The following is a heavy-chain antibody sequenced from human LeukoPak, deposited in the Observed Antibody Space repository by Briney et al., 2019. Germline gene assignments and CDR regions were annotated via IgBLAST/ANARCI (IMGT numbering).Heavy chain of an antibody. CDR2: INHSGST. J-gene: IGHJ2*01. CDR3: ARVHRQTPGAYFDL. Sequence: AGGSLRLSCAASGFTFASYAMNWIRQPPGKGLEWIGEINHSGSTNYNPSLKSRVTISVDTSKNQFSLKLSSVTAADTAVYYCARVHRQTPGAYFDLWGRGTLVTVSS. CDR1: GFTFASYA. V-gene: IGHV4-34*01. D-gene: IGHD1-26*01.